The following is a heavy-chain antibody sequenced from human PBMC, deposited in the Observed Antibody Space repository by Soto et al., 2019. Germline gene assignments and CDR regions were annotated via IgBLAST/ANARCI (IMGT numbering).Heavy chain of an antibody. CDR3: ARHYSAMGV. J-gene: IGHJ6*02. V-gene: IGHV3-53*02. Sequence: EVQLVETGGDLIQPGGSLRLSCAASGFTVSSDSMTWVRQAPGQGLEWISIIYSDNSTDYADSVKGRFSISRDTSKNILYLQMNSLRAEDTAEYYCARHYSAMGVWGQGTTVTVSS. CDR1: GFTVSSDS. CDR2: IYSDNST.